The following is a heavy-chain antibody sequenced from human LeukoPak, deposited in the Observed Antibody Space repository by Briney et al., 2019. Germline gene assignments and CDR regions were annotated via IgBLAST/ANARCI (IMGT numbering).Heavy chain of an antibody. V-gene: IGHV5-51*01. D-gene: IGHD6-13*01. J-gene: IGHJ4*02. Sequence: GESLKISCQASGYSFTNYWIGWVRQMPGRGLECMGIIYPGDSDTRYSPSFQGQVTISADKSISTAYLQWNSLKASDTAMYYCARRGISAAGYDYWGLGTLVTVSS. CDR3: ARRGISAAGYDY. CDR2: IYPGDSDT. CDR1: GYSFTNYW.